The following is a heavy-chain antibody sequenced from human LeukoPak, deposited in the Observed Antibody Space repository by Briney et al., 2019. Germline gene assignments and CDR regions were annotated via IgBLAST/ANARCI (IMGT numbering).Heavy chain of an antibody. Sequence: GASVKVSCKASGYTFTGYYMHWVRQAPGQGREWMGRINPNSGGTNYAQKFQGRVTMTRDTSITTAYMELSRLRSDDTAVYYCARYGQLLYSNYITWGQGTLVTVSS. CDR1: GYTFTGYY. J-gene: IGHJ4*02. V-gene: IGHV1-2*06. CDR3: ARYGQLLYSNYIT. CDR2: INPNSGGT. D-gene: IGHD4-11*01.